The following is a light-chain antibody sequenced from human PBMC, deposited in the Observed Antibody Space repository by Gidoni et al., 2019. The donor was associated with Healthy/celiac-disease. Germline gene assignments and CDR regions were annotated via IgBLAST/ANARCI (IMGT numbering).Light chain of an antibody. V-gene: IGKV1D-13*01. CDR1: QVITNT. Sequence: AIQLTQSPSSLSASVGDTVTITCRASQVITNTLAWYQQKPGKAPDLLIFDVSTLQSGVPTRFSGSVSGTDFTLTVTGLQPEDFATYYCQHYNDYSPTFGEGTEVEIK. J-gene: IGKJ4*01. CDR2: DVS. CDR3: QHYNDYSPT.